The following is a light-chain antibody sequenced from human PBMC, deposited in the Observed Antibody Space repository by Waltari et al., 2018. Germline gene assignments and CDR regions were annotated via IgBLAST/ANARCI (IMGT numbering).Light chain of an antibody. V-gene: IGLV3-1*01. CDR1: QLGHKY. CDR3: QAWDSSTVV. J-gene: IGLJ2*01. CDR2: QDS. Sequence: SYELTQPPSVSVSRGQTDSITCSGAQLGHKYVSWYQLKPGQSPVMVIYQDSQRPSGIPERFSGSNSGNTATLTISGIQAMDEADYYCQAWDSSTVVFGGGTKLTVL.